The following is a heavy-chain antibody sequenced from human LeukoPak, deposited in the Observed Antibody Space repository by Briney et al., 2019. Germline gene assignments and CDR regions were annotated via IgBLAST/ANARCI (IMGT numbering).Heavy chain of an antibody. CDR3: ARAGRFGESFRDYYYYIDV. V-gene: IGHV3-48*03. CDR1: GFTFSSYE. D-gene: IGHD3-10*01. J-gene: IGHJ6*03. CDR2: ISTTGSSI. Sequence: PGGSLRLSCAASGFTFSSYEMNWVRQAPGKGLEWVSYISTTGSSIYYADSVKGRFTLSRDNAKNSLYLQMNSLRAEDTAVYFCARAGRFGESFRDYYYYIDVWGKGTTVTVSS.